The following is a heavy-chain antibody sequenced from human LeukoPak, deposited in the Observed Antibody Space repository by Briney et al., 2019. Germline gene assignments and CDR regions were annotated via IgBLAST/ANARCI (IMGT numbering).Heavy chain of an antibody. CDR2: ISGSGGST. D-gene: IGHD3-22*01. V-gene: IGHV3-23*01. Sequence: PGGSLRLSCAASGFTFSSYAMSWVRQAPGQGLEWVSAISGSGGSTYYADTVKGRFTISRDNSKNTLYLQMNSLRAEDTAVYYCASSSYDSSGTRGAFDIWGQGTMVTVSS. CDR3: ASSSYDSSGTRGAFDI. J-gene: IGHJ3*02. CDR1: GFTFSSYA.